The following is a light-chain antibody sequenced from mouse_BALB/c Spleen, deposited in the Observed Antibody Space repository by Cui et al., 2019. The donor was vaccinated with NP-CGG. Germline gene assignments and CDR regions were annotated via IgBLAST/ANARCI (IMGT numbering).Light chain of an antibody. CDR1: TGTVTINNY. V-gene: IGLV1*01. CDR2: GTN. CDR3: ALWYSNHWV. Sequence: AVVTQESALTTSPGETVTPTCRSSTGTVTINNYANWVQEKPDHLFTGLIGGTNNRAPGVPARFSGSLIGDKAAFTITGAQTEDEAIYFCALWYSNHWVFGGGTKLTVL. J-gene: IGLJ1*01.